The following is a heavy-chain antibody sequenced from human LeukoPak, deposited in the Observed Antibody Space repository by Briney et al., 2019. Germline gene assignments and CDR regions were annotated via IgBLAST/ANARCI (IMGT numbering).Heavy chain of an antibody. D-gene: IGHD3-9*01. CDR1: GFTFSSYS. J-gene: IGHJ4*02. CDR2: ISSSSSYI. CDR3: ARGTSNYDILTGYYSDVDY. V-gene: IGHV3-21*01. Sequence: PGGSLRLSCAASGFTFSSYSMNWVRQAPGKGLESVSSISSSSSYIYYADSVKGRFTISRDNAKNSLYLQMNSLRAEDTAVYYCARGTSNYDILTGYYSDVDYWGQGTLVTVSS.